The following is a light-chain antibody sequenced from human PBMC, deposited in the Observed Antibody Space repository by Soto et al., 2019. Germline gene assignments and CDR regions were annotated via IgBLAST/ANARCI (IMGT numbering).Light chain of an antibody. CDR2: DVT. CDR3: SSYTSRNILVV. J-gene: IGLJ3*02. V-gene: IGLV2-14*01. CDR1: SSDVGGYNY. Sequence: QSALTQPASVSGSPGQSITISCTGTSSDVGGYNYVSWYQQHPGKAPRLIIYDVTKRPLGVSDRFSASKSGSTASLTISGLQAEDEADYYCSSYTSRNILVVFGGGTKLTVL.